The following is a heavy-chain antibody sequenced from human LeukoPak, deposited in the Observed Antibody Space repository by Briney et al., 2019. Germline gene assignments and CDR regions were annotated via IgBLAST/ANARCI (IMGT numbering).Heavy chain of an antibody. CDR3: AKALLSSTYAFDI. J-gene: IGHJ3*02. D-gene: IGHD2-2*01. CDR2: IRYDGSNK. CDR1: GFTFSSYS. Sequence: GGSLRLSCAASGFTFSSYSMNWVRQAPGKGLEWVAFIRYDGSNKYYADSVKGRFTISRDNSKNTLYLQMNSLRAEDTAVYYCAKALLSSTYAFDIWGQGTMVTVSS. V-gene: IGHV3-30*02.